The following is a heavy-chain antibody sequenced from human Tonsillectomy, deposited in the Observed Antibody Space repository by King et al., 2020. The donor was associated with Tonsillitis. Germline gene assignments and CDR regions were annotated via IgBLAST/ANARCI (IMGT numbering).Heavy chain of an antibody. CDR2: INHSGST. CDR3: ARGGYYGSGSYPDY. CDR1: GGSFSGYY. J-gene: IGHJ4*02. D-gene: IGHD3-10*01. V-gene: IGHV4-34*01. Sequence: VQLQQWGAGLLKPSETLSLTCAVYGGSFSGYYWSWIRQPPGKGLEWIGEINHSGSTNYNPSLKSRVTVSVDTSKNQFSLKLSSVTAADTAVYYCARGGYYGSGSYPDYWAQGTLVTVSS.